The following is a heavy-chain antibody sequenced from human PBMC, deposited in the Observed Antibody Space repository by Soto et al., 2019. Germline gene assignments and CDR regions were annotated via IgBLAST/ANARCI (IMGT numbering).Heavy chain of an antibody. J-gene: IGHJ5*02. CDR2: VIPIFGTA. V-gene: IGHV1-69*12. CDR3: ASSLRFLEWSGWFDP. Sequence: QVQLVQSGAEVKKPGSSVKVSCKASGGTFSSYAISWVRQAPGQGLEWMGGVIPIFGTANYAQKFQGRVTITADESTSTAYMELSSLRSEDTAVYYCASSLRFLEWSGWFDPWGQGTLVTVSS. CDR1: GGTFSSYA. D-gene: IGHD3-3*01.